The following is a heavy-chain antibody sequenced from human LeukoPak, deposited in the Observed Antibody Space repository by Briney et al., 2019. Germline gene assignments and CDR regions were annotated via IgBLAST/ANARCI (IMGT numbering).Heavy chain of an antibody. D-gene: IGHD2-21*02. J-gene: IGHJ4*02. Sequence: GGSLRLSCAASGFTFSSYGMHWVRQAPGKGLEWVAWIRYDGSNKYYADSVKGRFTISRDNSKNTLYLQMNSLRAEDTAVYYCAKPSRTRVTPTAFDYWGQGNLVTVSS. V-gene: IGHV3-30*02. CDR1: GFTFSSYG. CDR3: AKPSRTRVTPTAFDY. CDR2: IRYDGSNK.